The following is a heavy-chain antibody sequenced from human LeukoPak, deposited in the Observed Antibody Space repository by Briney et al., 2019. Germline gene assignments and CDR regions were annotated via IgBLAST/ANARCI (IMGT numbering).Heavy chain of an antibody. CDR2: IRSKAYSRTT. D-gene: IGHD6-19*01. CDR3: TRHISVTGTGFDH. V-gene: IGHV3-49*04. CDR1: GFTFGDYA. Sequence: GGSLRLSCTVSGFTFGDYAMSWVRQAPGKGLEWVGLIRSKAYSRTTEYAASMKGRFTISRDDSRSIAYLLMNSLKTEGTAVYYCTRHISVTGTGFDHWGQGTLVIVSS. J-gene: IGHJ4*02.